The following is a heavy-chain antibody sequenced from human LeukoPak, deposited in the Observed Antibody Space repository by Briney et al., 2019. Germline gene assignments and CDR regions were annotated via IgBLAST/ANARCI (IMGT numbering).Heavy chain of an antibody. D-gene: IGHD6-19*01. CDR2: IWYDGSNK. J-gene: IGHJ4*02. V-gene: IGHV3-33*01. CDR3: AGSIAVAGTIDY. Sequence: GRSLRLSCAASGFTFSSYGMHWVRQAPGKGLEWVAVIWYDGSNKYYADSVKGRSTISRDNSKNTLYLQMNSLRAEDTAVYYCAGSIAVAGTIDYWGQGTLVTVSS. CDR1: GFTFSSYG.